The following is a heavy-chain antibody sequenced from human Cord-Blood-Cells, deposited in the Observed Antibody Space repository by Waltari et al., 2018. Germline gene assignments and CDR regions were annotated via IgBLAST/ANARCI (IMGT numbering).Heavy chain of an antibody. D-gene: IGHD5-18*01. V-gene: IGHV3-9*01. J-gene: IGHJ4*02. CDR3: AKARYSYGYEFDY. CDR2: ISWKSGSI. CDR1: GFTFDDYA. Sequence: EVQLVESGGGLVQPGRSLRLSCAASGFTFDDYAMHWVRQAPGKGLEWVSGISWKSGSIGYADSVKGRFTISRDNAKNSLYLQMNSLRAEDTALYYCAKARYSYGYEFDYWGQGTLVTVSS.